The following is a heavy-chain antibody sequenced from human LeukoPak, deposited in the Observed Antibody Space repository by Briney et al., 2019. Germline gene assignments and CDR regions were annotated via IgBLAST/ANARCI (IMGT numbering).Heavy chain of an antibody. CDR3: ARGPRGNYDFWSGYYYDAFDI. J-gene: IGHJ3*02. Sequence: ASVKVSCKASGYTFTSYGISWVRQAPGQGLEWMGWISAYNGNTNYAQKLQGRVTMTTDTSTSTAYMELRSLRSDDTAVYYCARGPRGNYDFWSGYYYDAFDIWGQGTMVTVSS. V-gene: IGHV1-18*01. CDR2: ISAYNGNT. D-gene: IGHD3-3*01. CDR1: GYTFTSYG.